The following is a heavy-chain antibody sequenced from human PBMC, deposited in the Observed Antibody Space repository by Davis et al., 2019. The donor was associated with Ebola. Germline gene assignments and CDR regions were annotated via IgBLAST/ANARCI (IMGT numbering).Heavy chain of an antibody. D-gene: IGHD2-2*01. CDR1: GGSVSSGSYY. Sequence: PSETLSLTCTVSGGSVSSGSYYWSWIRQPPGKGLEWIGYIYYSGSTNYNPSLKSRVTISVDTSKNQFSLKLSSVTAADTAVYYCASGYDALDYWGQGTLVTVSS. V-gene: IGHV4-61*01. CDR3: ASGYDALDY. CDR2: IYYSGST. J-gene: IGHJ4*02.